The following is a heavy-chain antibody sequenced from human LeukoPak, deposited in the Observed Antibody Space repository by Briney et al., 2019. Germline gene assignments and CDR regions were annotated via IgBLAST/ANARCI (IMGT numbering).Heavy chain of an antibody. Sequence: SETLSLTCTVSGGSISSGGYYWSWIRQPPGKGLEWIGRIYTSGSTNYNPSLKSRVTISVDTSKNQFSLKLSSVTAADTAVYYCAREYSSSDMNWFDPWGQGTLVTVSS. CDR3: AREYSSSDMNWFDP. V-gene: IGHV4-61*02. D-gene: IGHD6-6*01. CDR2: IYTSGST. J-gene: IGHJ5*02. CDR1: GGSISSGGYY.